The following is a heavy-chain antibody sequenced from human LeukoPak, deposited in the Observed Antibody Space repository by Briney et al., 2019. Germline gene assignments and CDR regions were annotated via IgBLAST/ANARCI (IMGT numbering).Heavy chain of an antibody. CDR2: IGGVGGGT. Sequence: GRSLRLSCAASGFTFSSYVMNWVRQAPGKGLEWVSVIGGVGGGTYYADSVKGRFTISRDNSKNMLYLQMDSLRAEDTALYYCETLHCPDTNCAGGWGQGTLVTVSS. J-gene: IGHJ4*02. D-gene: IGHD2-2*01. CDR1: GFTFSSYV. CDR3: ETLHCPDTNCAGG. V-gene: IGHV3-23*01.